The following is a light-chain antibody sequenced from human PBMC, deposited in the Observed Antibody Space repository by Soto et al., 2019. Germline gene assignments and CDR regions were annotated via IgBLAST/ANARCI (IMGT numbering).Light chain of an antibody. V-gene: IGLV2-23*01. CDR2: EET. CDR1: SSDFGIYNL. Sequence: QSALTQPASVSGAPGQSITISCTATSSDFGIYNLVSWYRQHPGKAPQVLVYEETKRPSGVSFRFSASKSGKTASRTISGLQAEEEADYHCCSFAGNRTCVFGGGTKLT. CDR3: CSFAGNRTCV. J-gene: IGLJ3*02.